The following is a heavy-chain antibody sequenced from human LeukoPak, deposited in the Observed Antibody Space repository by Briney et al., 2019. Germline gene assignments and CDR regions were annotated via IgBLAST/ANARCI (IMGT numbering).Heavy chain of an antibody. CDR1: GFTFSSYA. CDR2: ISGSGGST. D-gene: IGHD1-26*01. J-gene: IGHJ4*02. CDR3: AKVLVGATILLADY. Sequence: PGGSLRLSCAASGFTFSSYAMSWVRQAPGKGLEWVSAISGSGGSTYYADSVKGRFTISRDNSKNTLYLQMNSLRAEDTAVYYCAKVLVGATILLADYWGQGTLVTVSS. V-gene: IGHV3-23*01.